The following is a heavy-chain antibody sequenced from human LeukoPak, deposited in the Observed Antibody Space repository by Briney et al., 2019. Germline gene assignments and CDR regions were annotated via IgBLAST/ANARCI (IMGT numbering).Heavy chain of an antibody. CDR1: DGSITNYD. CDR2: AHYSGTT. J-gene: IGHJ4*02. V-gene: IGHV4-59*01. CDR3: ATGYGDFRVEGRYFYS. D-gene: IGHD4-17*01. Sequence: SETLSLTCTVSDGSITNYDWSWVRQPPGKGLEFIGHAHYSGTTNYNPSLRSRVTISIDTSKKHFFLKLKSVTAADTAVYYCATGYGDFRVEGRYFYSWGQGTLVTVSS.